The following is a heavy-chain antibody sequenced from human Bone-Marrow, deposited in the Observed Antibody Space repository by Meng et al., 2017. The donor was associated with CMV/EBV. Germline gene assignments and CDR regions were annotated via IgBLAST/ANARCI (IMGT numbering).Heavy chain of an antibody. V-gene: IGHV4-31*03. CDR2: IYYSGNT. Sequence: SETLSLTCTVSGGSISSDNYYWSWIRQHPGKGLEWIGYIYYSGNTYYNPSLKSRVTISVDTSNNQFFLKLSSVTAADTAVYYCARVGSSTAFDFDNWGQGTLVTVSS. CDR1: GGSISSDNYY. CDR3: ARVGSSTAFDFDN. D-gene: IGHD2-2*01. J-gene: IGHJ4*02.